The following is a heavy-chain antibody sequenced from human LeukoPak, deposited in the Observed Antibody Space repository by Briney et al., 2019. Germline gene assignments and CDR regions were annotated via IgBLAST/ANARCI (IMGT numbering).Heavy chain of an antibody. D-gene: IGHD3-22*01. CDR2: INAGNGNT. CDR3: ARALRGNDSSGYVYNWFDP. Sequence: ASVKVSCKASGYTFTSYAMHWVRQAPGQRLEWMGWINAGNGNTKYSQKFQGRVTITRDTSASTAYMELSSLRSEDTAVYYCARALRGNDSSGYVYNWFDPWGQGTLVTVSS. J-gene: IGHJ5*02. V-gene: IGHV1-3*01. CDR1: GYTFTSYA.